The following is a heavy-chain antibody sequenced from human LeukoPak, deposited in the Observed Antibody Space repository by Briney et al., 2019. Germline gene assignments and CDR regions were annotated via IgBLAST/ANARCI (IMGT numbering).Heavy chain of an antibody. V-gene: IGHV3-30*02. CDR1: GFTFSSYG. D-gene: IGHD2-2*02. J-gene: IGHJ4*02. Sequence: QPGGSLRLSCAASGFTFSSYGMHWVRQAPGKGLEWVAFIRYDGSNKYYADSVKGRFTISRDNSKNTLYLQMNSLRAEDTAVYYCAKDQEDIVVVPAAIGYWGQGTLVTVSS. CDR2: IRYDGSNK. CDR3: AKDQEDIVVVPAAIGY.